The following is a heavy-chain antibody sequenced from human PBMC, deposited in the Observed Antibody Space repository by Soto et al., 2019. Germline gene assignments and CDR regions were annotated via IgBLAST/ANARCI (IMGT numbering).Heavy chain of an antibody. CDR2: IWYDGSNK. D-gene: IGHD6-19*01. V-gene: IGHV3-33*01. CDR1: GFTFSSYG. J-gene: IGHJ4*02. CDR3: ARGRLYSSGWGLSSY. Sequence: QVQLVESGGGVVQPGRSLRLSCAASGFTFSSYGMHWVRQAPGKGLEWVAVIWYDGSNKYYADSVKGRFTISRDNSKNTLYLQMNSLRAEDTAVYYCARGRLYSSGWGLSSYLGQGTLVTVSS.